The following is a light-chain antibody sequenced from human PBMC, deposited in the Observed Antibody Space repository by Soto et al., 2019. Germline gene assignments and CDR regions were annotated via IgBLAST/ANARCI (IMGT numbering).Light chain of an antibody. CDR3: QQYNNWPPWT. Sequence: EIVLTQSPATLSLSPGERATLSCRASQSVSSYLAWYQQKPGQAPRLLIYDTSNRATGIPARFIGSGSGTDFTPTISSLEPEDFAVYYCQQYNNWPPWTFGQGTKVDIK. CDR1: QSVSSY. J-gene: IGKJ1*01. CDR2: DTS. V-gene: IGKV3-11*01.